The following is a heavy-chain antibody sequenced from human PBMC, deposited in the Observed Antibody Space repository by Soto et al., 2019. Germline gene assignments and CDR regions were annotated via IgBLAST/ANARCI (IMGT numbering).Heavy chain of an antibody. J-gene: IGHJ4*02. CDR1: GGSISSYY. Sequence: PSETLSLTCTVSGGSISSYYWSWIRQPPGKGLEWIGYIYYSGSTNYNPSLKSRVTISVDTSKNQFSLKLSSVTAADTAVYYCARHCVPGIAVAGLDYWGQGTLVTVSS. V-gene: IGHV4-59*08. CDR2: IYYSGST. CDR3: ARHCVPGIAVAGLDY. D-gene: IGHD6-19*01.